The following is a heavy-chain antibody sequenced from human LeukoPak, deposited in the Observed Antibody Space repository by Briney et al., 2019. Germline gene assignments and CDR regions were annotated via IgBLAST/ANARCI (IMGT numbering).Heavy chain of an antibody. V-gene: IGHV4-34*01. D-gene: IGHD3-22*01. Sequence: SETLSLTCAVYGGSFSGYYWSWIRQPPGKGLEWIGEINHSGSTNYNPSLKSRVTISVDTSKNQFSLKLSPVTAADTAVYYCARDGVNYYDISGYDIWGRGTLVTVSS. CDR2: INHSGST. J-gene: IGHJ4*02. CDR3: ARDGVNYYDISGYDI. CDR1: GGSFSGYY.